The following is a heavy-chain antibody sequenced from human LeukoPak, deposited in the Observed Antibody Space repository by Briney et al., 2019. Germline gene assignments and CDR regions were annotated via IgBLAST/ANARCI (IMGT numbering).Heavy chain of an antibody. D-gene: IGHD5-24*01. CDR1: GYTFTSYY. CDR3: ARGSPEMATSDPIGL. CDR2: INPSGGST. Sequence: ASVKVSCRASGYTFTSYYMHWVRQAPGQGLEWMGIINPSGGSTSYAQKFQGRVTMTRDMSTSTVYMELSSLRSEDTAVYYCARGSPEMATSDPIGLWGQGTLVTVSS. V-gene: IGHV1-46*01. J-gene: IGHJ4*02.